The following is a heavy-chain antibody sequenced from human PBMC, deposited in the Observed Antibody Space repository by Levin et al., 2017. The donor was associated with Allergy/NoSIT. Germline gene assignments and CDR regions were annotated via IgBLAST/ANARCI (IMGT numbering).Heavy chain of an antibody. CDR3: ARGYPDYGDFGWWFDP. CDR2: IYPSGNT. V-gene: IGHV4-61*02. CDR1: GGSISSGSYC. Sequence: SQTLSLTCTVSGGSISSGSYCWNWVRQPAGKGLEWIGRIYPSGNTKYNPSLKSRVTMSVDTSNNQFSLRLSSVTAADTAVYYCARGYPDYGDFGWWFDPWGQGALVIVSS. J-gene: IGHJ5*02. D-gene: IGHD4-17*01.